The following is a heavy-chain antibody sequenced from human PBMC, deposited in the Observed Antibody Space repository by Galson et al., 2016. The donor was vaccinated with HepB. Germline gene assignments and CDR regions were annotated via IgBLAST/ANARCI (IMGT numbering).Heavy chain of an antibody. CDR1: GVGFGVYA. V-gene: IGHV3-23*01. J-gene: IGHJ4*02. CDR3: AKGTTDLGDD. Sequence: SLILSCAAAGVGFGVYAMTWGRQAPRNRLEWFSAIGPRGRSTDYADSVKGRFTISSDNSKNTLYLQMNSLRAEDTAVYYCAKGTTDLGDDWGQGIVVTVSS. D-gene: IGHD4-11*01. CDR2: IGPRGRST.